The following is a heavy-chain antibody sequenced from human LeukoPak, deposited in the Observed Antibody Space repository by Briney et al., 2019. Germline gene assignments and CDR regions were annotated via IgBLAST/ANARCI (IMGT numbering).Heavy chain of an antibody. J-gene: IGHJ5*02. D-gene: IGHD4-17*01. V-gene: IGHV5-51*01. CDR2: IYPGDSDT. Sequence: GESLQISCKGSGYSFTSYRIGWVRQLPGKGLEWMGIIYPGDSDTRYSPSFQGQVTISADKSISTAYLQWSSLKASDTAMYYCARCPDRDYGDYGGNWFDPWGPGTLVTVSS. CDR3: ARCPDRDYGDYGGNWFDP. CDR1: GYSFTSYR.